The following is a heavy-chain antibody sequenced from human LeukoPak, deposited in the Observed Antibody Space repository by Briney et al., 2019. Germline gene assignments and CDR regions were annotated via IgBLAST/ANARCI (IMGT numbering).Heavy chain of an antibody. CDR3: ARGQNYYASSGYFDY. CDR2: IYYNGST. D-gene: IGHD3-22*01. CDR1: VGSISTYY. Sequence: SQTLSLTCTVSVGSISTYYWSWIRQPPGKGLECIGYIYYNGSTNYNPSLKSRVTISVDTSKNQFSLKLTSVTAADTAVYYCARGQNYYASSGYFDYWGQGTLVTVSS. V-gene: IGHV4-59*01. J-gene: IGHJ4*02.